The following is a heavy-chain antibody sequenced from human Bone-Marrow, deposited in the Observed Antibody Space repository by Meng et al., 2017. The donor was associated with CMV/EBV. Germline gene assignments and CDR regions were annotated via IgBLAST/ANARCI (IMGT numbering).Heavy chain of an antibody. J-gene: IGHJ6*02. V-gene: IGHV5-51*01. D-gene: IGHD2-8*02. Sequence: GESLKISCDGSGYSFSDDWIGWVRQMPGKGLEWWGIIYPGDSATKYRPSFQGQVTISVDKSISTASLQWSSLKASDTAIYYCGRHSRRGCTGNRCYTSYYYFGMDVWGQGTTVTVSS. CDR3: GRHSRRGCTGNRCYTSYYYFGMDV. CDR2: IYPGDSAT. CDR1: GYSFSDDW.